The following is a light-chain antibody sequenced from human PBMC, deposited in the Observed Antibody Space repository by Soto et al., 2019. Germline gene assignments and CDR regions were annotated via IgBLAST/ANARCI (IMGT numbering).Light chain of an antibody. Sequence: ETVMTQSPATLSVSPGEGATLSCRATENINQNLAWYQQKPGQPPRLLIHGASYRATGIPDRVSCRGSGTEFTRASSLLQSEDFAVYYCLQYNTWPLTFGGGTKVEIK. CDR3: LQYNTWPLT. V-gene: IGKV3-15*01. CDR1: ENINQN. J-gene: IGKJ4*01. CDR2: GAS.